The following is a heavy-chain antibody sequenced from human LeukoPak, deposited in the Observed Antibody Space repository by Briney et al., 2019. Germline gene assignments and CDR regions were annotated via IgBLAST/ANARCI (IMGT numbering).Heavy chain of an antibody. CDR2: ISYDGSNK. CDR1: GFTFSSYA. Sequence: PGGSLRLSCAASGFTFSSYAMHWVRQAPGKGLEWAAVISYDGSNKYYADSVKGRFTISRDNSKNTLYLQMNSLRAEDTAVYYCAREEYSGSYYGVIDYWGQGTLVTVSS. V-gene: IGHV3-30*04. J-gene: IGHJ4*02. D-gene: IGHD1-26*01. CDR3: AREEYSGSYYGVIDY.